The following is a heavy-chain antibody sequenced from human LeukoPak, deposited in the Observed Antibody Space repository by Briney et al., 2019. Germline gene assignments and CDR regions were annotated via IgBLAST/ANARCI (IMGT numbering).Heavy chain of an antibody. J-gene: IGHJ4*02. CDR2: ISGSGGST. CDR1: GFTFGSYA. D-gene: IGHD2-15*01. Sequence: PGGSLRLSCAASGFTFGSYATSWVRQAPGKGLEWVSAISGSGGSTYYADSVKGRFTISRDNSKNTLYLQMNSLRAEDTAVYYCAKDGPPIVVVVAATPGYFDYWGQGTLVTVSS. V-gene: IGHV3-23*01. CDR3: AKDGPPIVVVVAATPGYFDY.